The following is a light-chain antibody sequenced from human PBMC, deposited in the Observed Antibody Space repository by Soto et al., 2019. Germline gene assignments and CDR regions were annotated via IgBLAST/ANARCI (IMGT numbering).Light chain of an antibody. CDR2: GTS. CDR1: QSLSRSF. CDR3: QQHVNSWWT. J-gene: IGKJ1*01. V-gene: IGKV3-20*01. Sequence: EIVLTQSPGTLSLSPGERATLSCRASQSLSRSFLAWYQHKSGQAPRLLIYGTSTRATGIPDRFSVSGSGTDFTLTISRLEPEDFAVYFCQQHVNSWWTFGQGTKVEIK.